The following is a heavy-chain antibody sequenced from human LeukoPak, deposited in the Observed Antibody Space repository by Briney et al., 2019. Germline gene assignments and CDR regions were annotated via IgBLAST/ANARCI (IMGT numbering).Heavy chain of an antibody. CDR1: GGSISRGDYY. Sequence: SETLSLTCTVSGGSISRGDYYWSWIRHPPGKGLEGMGYIHYSGSTYYNPSLESRVSISVDTSKNQFFLKLSSVTAADTAVYYCARYCSGGSCYSTFDYWGQGTLVTVSS. D-gene: IGHD2-15*01. J-gene: IGHJ4*02. CDR3: ARYCSGGSCYSTFDY. V-gene: IGHV4-30-4*01. CDR2: IHYSGST.